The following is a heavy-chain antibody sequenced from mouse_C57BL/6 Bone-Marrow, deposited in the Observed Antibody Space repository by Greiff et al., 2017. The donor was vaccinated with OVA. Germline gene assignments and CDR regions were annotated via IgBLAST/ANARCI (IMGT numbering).Heavy chain of an antibody. CDR3: ARWDGSFDD. J-gene: IGHJ2*01. V-gene: IGHV1-22*01. Sequence: EVQLQQPGPELVKPGASVKMSCKASGYTFTDYNMHWVKQSHGQSLEWIGYINPNNGGTSYNQKFKGKATLTVNKSSSTAYMELRSLTSEESAVYYCARWDGSFDDWGQGTTLTVSS. CDR1: GYTFTDYN. CDR2: INPNNGGT. D-gene: IGHD2-3*01.